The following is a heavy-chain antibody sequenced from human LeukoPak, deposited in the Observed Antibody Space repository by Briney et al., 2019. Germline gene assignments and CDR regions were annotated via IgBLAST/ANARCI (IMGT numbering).Heavy chain of an antibody. CDR3: ARGIYAAMAFY. Sequence: SETLSLTCAVYGGSFSGYYWSWIRQPPGKGLEWIGEINHSGSTNYNPSLKSRVTISVDTSKNQFSLKLSSVTAADTAVYYCARGIYAAMAFYWGQGTLVTVSS. D-gene: IGHD5-18*01. CDR2: INHSGST. V-gene: IGHV4-34*01. J-gene: IGHJ4*02. CDR1: GGSFSGYY.